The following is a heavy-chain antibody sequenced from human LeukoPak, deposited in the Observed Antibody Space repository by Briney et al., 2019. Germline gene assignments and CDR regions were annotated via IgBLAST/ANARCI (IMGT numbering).Heavy chain of an antibody. J-gene: IGHJ6*03. CDR2: IYYSGST. V-gene: IGHV4-59*01. CDR3: ARTLWYCSSTSCPYYYYMDV. Sequence: SETLSLTCTVSGGPISSYYWSWIRQRPGKGLEWIGYIYYSGSTNYNPSLKSRVTISVDTSKNQFSLQLSSVTAADTAVYYCARTLWYCSSTSCPYYYYMDVWGKGTTVTVSS. D-gene: IGHD2-2*01. CDR1: GGPISSYY.